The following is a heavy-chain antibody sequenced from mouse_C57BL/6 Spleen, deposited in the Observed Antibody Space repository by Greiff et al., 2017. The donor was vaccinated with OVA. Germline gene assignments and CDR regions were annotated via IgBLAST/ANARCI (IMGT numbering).Heavy chain of an antibody. D-gene: IGHD1-1*01. Sequence: VKLQESGPELVKPGASVKISCKASGYAFSSSWMNWVKQRPGKGLEWIGRIYPGDGDTNYNGKFKGKATLTADKSSSTAYMQLSSLTSEDSAVYFCARSGYYGSSYSYYFDYWGQGTTLTVSS. CDR2: IYPGDGDT. V-gene: IGHV1-82*01. CDR1: GYAFSSSW. CDR3: ARSGYYGSSYSYYFDY. J-gene: IGHJ2*01.